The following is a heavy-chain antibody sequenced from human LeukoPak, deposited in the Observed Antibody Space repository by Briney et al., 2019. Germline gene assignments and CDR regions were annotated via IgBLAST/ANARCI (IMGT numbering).Heavy chain of an antibody. J-gene: IGHJ4*02. Sequence: GGSLRLSCAASGLTLSGYWMHWVRHAPGKGLVWVSRINGDARSTSYADSVKGRFTISRDNAKSTLYLQMNSLRVEDTAVYYCARARGNTYGYFEYWGQGTLVTVSS. V-gene: IGHV3-74*01. CDR1: GLTLSGYW. D-gene: IGHD5-18*01. CDR2: INGDARST. CDR3: ARARGNTYGYFEY.